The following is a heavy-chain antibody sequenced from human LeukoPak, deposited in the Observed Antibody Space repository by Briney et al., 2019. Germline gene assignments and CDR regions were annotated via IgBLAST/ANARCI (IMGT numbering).Heavy chain of an antibody. CDR3: ARARHYCSSTSCLDAFDI. Sequence: SETLSLTCTVAGGSISSFYWSWIRQPPGKGLEWIGYIYYSGSTNYSPSLKSRVTISVDTSKNQFSLKLSSVTAADTAVYYCARARHYCSSTSCLDAFDIWGQGTMVTVSS. J-gene: IGHJ3*02. D-gene: IGHD2-2*01. CDR1: GGSISSFY. V-gene: IGHV4-59*08. CDR2: IYYSGST.